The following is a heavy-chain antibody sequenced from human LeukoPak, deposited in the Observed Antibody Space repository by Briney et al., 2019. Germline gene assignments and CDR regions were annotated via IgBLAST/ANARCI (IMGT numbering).Heavy chain of an antibody. Sequence: GGSLRLSCAASGFTFSDFAMSWVRQAPGKGLEWVSTISNSGGNTYYADSVKGRFTISRDNSKNTLYLQMNSLRAEDTAVYYCAKDFMGAFDIWGQGAMVTVSS. CDR1: GFTFSDFA. CDR2: ISNSGGNT. CDR3: AKDFMGAFDI. J-gene: IGHJ3*02. V-gene: IGHV3-23*01.